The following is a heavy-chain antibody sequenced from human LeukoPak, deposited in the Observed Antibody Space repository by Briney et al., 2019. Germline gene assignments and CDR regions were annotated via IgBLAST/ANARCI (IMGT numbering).Heavy chain of an antibody. CDR1: GGSIRSYY. D-gene: IGHD3-10*01. CDR3: ASRSGSFSDALDI. Sequence: SETLSLTCTVSGGSIRSYYWGWIRQPPGKGLEWIGYIHYSESTKYNPSLKSRVTMSVDTSKNQFSQKLSSVTAADTAVYYCASRSGSFSDALDIWGQGTLVTVSS. V-gene: IGHV4-59*08. CDR2: IHYSEST. J-gene: IGHJ3*02.